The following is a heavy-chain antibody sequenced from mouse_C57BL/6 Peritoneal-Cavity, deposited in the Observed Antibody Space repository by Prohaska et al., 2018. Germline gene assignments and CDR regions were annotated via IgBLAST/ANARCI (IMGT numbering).Heavy chain of an antibody. Sequence: EVQLQQSGAELVRPGASVKLSCTASGFNIKDYYMHWVKQRPEQSLEWIGRIDPDDGDTEYAPKFQGKATMTADTSSNTAYLQLSSLTSEDTAVYYCTTLMYYDGYYVQFAYWGQGTLVTVSA. D-gene: IGHD2-3*01. CDR1: GFNIKDYY. CDR2: IDPDDGDT. J-gene: IGHJ3*01. V-gene: IGHV14-1*01. CDR3: TTLMYYDGYYVQFAY.